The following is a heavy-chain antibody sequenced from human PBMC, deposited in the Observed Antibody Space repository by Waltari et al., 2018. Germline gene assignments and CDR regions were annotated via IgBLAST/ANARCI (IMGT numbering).Heavy chain of an antibody. V-gene: IGHV3-33*01. CDR1: VFTFSSYG. CDR3: ARDIAFGGVIVMNEAFDF. Sequence: QLYLVESGGGVVQPGRSLRLSCAASVFTFSSYGMHWVRQPPGKGLRWVAVISSNGSNTYYADSVRGRFTIARDNSKNILYLQMNSLGAEDTAVYYCARDIAFGGVIVMNEAFDFRGRGTTVTVSP. D-gene: IGHD3-16*02. CDR2: ISSNGSNT. J-gene: IGHJ3*01.